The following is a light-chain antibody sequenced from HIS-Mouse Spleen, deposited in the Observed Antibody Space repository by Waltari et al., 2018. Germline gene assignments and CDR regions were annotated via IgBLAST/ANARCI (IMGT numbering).Light chain of an antibody. J-gene: IGLJ2*01. V-gene: IGLV1-47*01. CDR1: GPHIGRTY. Sequence: QSVLPQPPSASGTPGQRVTISCSGSGPHIGRTYVYWYQQLPGTAPKLRIYRNNQRPSGVPDRFSGSKSGTSASLAISGLRSEDEADYYCAAWDDSLSGPVFGGGTKLTVL. CDR2: RNN. CDR3: AAWDDSLSGPV.